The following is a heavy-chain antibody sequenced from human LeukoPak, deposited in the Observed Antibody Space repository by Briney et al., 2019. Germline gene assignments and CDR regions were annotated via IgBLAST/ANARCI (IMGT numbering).Heavy chain of an antibody. D-gene: IGHD2-15*01. Sequence: GGSLRLSCAASGLTFSNNAMTWVRQAPGKGLEWVSSISGSGGDTYYADSGQGRFAISRDNSRTRLSMQMNSLRAEETAIYYCASGFDSVVVGLYNWLDSWGQGTLVTVSS. CDR1: GLTFSNNA. J-gene: IGHJ5*01. CDR3: ASGFDSVVVGLYNWLDS. V-gene: IGHV3-23*01. CDR2: ISGSGGDT.